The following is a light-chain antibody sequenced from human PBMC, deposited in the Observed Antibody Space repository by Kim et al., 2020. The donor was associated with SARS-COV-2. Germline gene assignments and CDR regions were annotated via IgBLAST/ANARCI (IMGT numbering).Light chain of an antibody. J-gene: IGKJ4*01. CDR3: QQYGSSPLT. Sequence: EIVLTQSPATLSLSPGERATLSCRASQSLSSNYLAWYQQKPGQAPRLLIYGASSRDTGIPDRFSGSGSGTDFTLTISRLEPEDFAVYYCQQYGSSPLTFGGGTKVDIK. CDR2: GAS. V-gene: IGKV3-20*01. CDR1: QSLSSNY.